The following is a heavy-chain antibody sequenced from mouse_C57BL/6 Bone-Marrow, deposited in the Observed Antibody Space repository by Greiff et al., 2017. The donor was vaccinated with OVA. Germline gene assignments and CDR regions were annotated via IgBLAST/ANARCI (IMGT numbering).Heavy chain of an antibody. CDR1: GYTFTSYW. D-gene: IGHD1-2*01. J-gene: IGHJ2*01. CDR3: ARGAVRLHFDH. V-gene: IGHV1-50*01. CDR2: IDPSDSYT. Sequence: QVQLQQPGAELVKPGASVKLSCKASGYTFTSYWMQWVKQRPGQGLEWIGEIDPSDSYTNYNQNFKGKATLTVDTSSSTAYMQLSSLTSEDSAVYYCARGAVRLHFDHWGQGTTLTVSS.